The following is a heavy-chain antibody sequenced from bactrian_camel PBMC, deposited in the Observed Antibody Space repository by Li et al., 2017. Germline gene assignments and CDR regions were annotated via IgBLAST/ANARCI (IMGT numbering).Heavy chain of an antibody. CDR2: ITEGRSS. J-gene: IGHJ6*01. Sequence: HVQLVESGGGSVQAGGSLRLSCVASGYNSDSSKCLGWFRQEAGKEREAVATITEGRSSYVADSVKGRFSISKDNAKNTLYLQMNSLKPEDTAMYYCAAVRYGVTWYPLCRARSADFGYWGQGTQVTVS. CDR1: GYNSDSSKC. D-gene: IGHD6*01. V-gene: IGHV3S55*01. CDR3: AAVRYGVTWYPLCRARSADFGY.